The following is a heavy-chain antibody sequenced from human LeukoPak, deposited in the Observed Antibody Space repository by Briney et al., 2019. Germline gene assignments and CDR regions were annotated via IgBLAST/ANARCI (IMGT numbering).Heavy chain of an antibody. V-gene: IGHV4-39*07. J-gene: IGHJ5*02. CDR2: IYYSGST. CDR1: GGSISSSSYY. CDR3: ARRSSKNWFDP. Sequence: SETLSLTCTVSGGSISSSSYYRGWIRQPPGKGLEWIGSIYYSGSTYYNPSLKSRVTISVDTSKNQFSLKLSSVTAADTAVYYCARRSSKNWFDPWGQGTLVTVSS.